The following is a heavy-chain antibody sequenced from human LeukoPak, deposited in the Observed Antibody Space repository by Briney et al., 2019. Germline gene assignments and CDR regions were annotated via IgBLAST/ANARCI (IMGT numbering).Heavy chain of an antibody. V-gene: IGHV3-66*01. J-gene: IGHJ3*02. CDR1: EFSVGSNY. CDR3: ARDAGRSYYDAFDI. D-gene: IGHD3-10*01. Sequence: GGSLRLSCAASEFSVGSNYMTWVRQAPGKGLEWVSLIYSGGSTYYADSVKGRFTISRDNSKNTLYLQMNSLRAEDTAVYYCARDAGRSYYDAFDIWGQGTMVTVSS. CDR2: IYSGGST.